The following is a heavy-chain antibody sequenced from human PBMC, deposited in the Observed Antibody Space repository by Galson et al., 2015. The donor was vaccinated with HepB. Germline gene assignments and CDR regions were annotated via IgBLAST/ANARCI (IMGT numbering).Heavy chain of an antibody. CDR1: GGSISGYY. CDR2: IYYSGRT. V-gene: IGHV4-59*12. J-gene: IGHJ4*02. CDR3: TRGFWIGSDTGALDY. D-gene: IGHD3-3*01. Sequence: SATLSLTWTVSGGSISGYYGTWIRQPPWKGLEWIGYIYYSGRTNYNTSLETRVTISVAAPKNQFSLNLNSVTAADTAIYYCTRGFWIGSDTGALDYWGRGTLVTVSS.